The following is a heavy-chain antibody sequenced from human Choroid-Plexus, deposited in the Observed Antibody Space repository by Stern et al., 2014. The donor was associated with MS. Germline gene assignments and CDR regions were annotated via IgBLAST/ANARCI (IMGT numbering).Heavy chain of an antibody. Sequence: VQLVESGGGVVQPGRPLRLSCVASGFTFGSCAMHWVRQAPGKGLEWVAGVSYDGSNKYYADSVKGRFTISRDNSQNTLYIQMSSLRSEDTAVYYCAKDRQYLTYFFDHWGQGSLVTVSS. J-gene: IGHJ5*02. D-gene: IGHD2/OR15-2a*01. CDR2: VSYDGSNK. V-gene: IGHV3-30*18. CDR1: GFTFGSCA. CDR3: AKDRQYLTYFFDH.